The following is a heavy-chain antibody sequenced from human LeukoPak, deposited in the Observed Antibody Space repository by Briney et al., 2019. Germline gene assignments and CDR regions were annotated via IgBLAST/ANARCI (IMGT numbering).Heavy chain of an antibody. Sequence: SETLSLTCTVSGGSISSYYWSWIRQPPGKGLEWIGYIYYSGSTNYNPSLKSRVTISVDTSKNQFSLKLSSVTAADTAVYYCARRIAAAGTFRWFDPWGQGTLVTVSS. CDR3: ARRIAAAGTFRWFDP. J-gene: IGHJ5*02. V-gene: IGHV4-59*01. CDR1: GGSISSYY. D-gene: IGHD6-13*01. CDR2: IYYSGST.